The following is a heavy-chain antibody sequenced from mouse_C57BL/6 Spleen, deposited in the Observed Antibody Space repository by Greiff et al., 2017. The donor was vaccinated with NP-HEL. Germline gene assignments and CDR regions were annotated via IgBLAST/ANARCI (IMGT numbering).Heavy chain of an antibody. Sequence: DVKLVESGGGLVKPGGSLKLSCAASGFTFSSYAMSWVRQTPEKRLEWVATISDGGSYTYYPDNVKGRFTISRDNAKNNLYLQMSHQKSEDTAMYYCARDRGYYYGSSWYFDVWGTGTTVTVSS. D-gene: IGHD1-1*01. CDR2: ISDGGSYT. CDR1: GFTFSSYA. V-gene: IGHV5-4*01. J-gene: IGHJ1*03. CDR3: ARDRGYYYGSSWYFDV.